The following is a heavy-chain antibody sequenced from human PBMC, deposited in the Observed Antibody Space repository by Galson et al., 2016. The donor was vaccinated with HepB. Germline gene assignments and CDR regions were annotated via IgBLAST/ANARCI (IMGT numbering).Heavy chain of an antibody. Sequence: SVKVSCKASGGTFSSYAISWVRQAPGQGLEWMGGIIPIFGTAKYAQKFQARVPITADESTSTAYMELSSLRSEDTAVYYCARGRGEGGVDIMFHYYMDVWGKGTTVTVSS. V-gene: IGHV1-69*13. CDR3: ARGRGEGGVDIMFHYYMDV. CDR2: IIPIFGTA. D-gene: IGHD3-3*01. J-gene: IGHJ6*03. CDR1: GGTFSSYA.